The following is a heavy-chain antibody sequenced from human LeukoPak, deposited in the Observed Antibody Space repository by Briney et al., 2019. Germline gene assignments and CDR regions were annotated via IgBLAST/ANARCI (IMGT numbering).Heavy chain of an antibody. CDR2: IIPIFGTA. J-gene: IGHJ4*02. V-gene: IGHV1-69*05. Sequence: ASVKVSCKASGGTFSSYAISWARQAPGQGLEWMGGIIPIFGTANYAQKFQGRVTITTDESTSTAYMELSSLRSEDTAVYYCPRGTGGNALVIDYWGQGTLVTVSS. D-gene: IGHD4-23*01. CDR3: PRGTGGNALVIDY. CDR1: GGTFSSYA.